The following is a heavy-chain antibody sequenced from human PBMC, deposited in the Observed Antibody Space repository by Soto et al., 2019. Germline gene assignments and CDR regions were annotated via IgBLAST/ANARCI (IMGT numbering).Heavy chain of an antibody. CDR3: TRVGRSGYDD. D-gene: IGHD5-12*01. J-gene: IGHJ4*02. CDR1: AYTLTELS. V-gene: IGHV1-24*01. CDR2: FDLENGET. Sequence: SVKVSCQFSAYTLTELSIHWVRQAPGEGLEWRGGFDLENGETIYAQRCQGRVTMTEEPSADTTYLELSSLRSEDTAVDYCTRVGRSGYDDWGPGTLVTVSS.